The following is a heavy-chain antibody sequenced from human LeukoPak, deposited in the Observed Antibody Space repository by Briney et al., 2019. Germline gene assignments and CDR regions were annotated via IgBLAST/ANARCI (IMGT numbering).Heavy chain of an antibody. J-gene: IGHJ4*02. CDR3: ARVERWLQFSLIDY. D-gene: IGHD5-24*01. Sequence: PGGSLRLSCAASGFTVSSNYMSWVRQAPGKGLEWDSVIYSGGSTYYADSVKGRFTISRDNSKNTLYLQMNSLRAEDTAVYYCARVERWLQFSLIDYWGQGTLVTVSS. CDR2: IYSGGST. V-gene: IGHV3-53*01. CDR1: GFTVSSNY.